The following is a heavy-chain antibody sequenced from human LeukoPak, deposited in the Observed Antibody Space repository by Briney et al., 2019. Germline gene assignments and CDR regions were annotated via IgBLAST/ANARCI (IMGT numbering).Heavy chain of an antibody. Sequence: EASVKVSCKASGGTFSSYAISWVRQAPGQGLEWMGGIIPIFGTANYAQKFQGRVTITTDESTSTAYMELSSLRSEDTAVYYCARDIAAAGNYWGQGTLVTVSS. CDR2: IIPIFGTA. D-gene: IGHD6-13*01. V-gene: IGHV1-69*05. CDR1: GGTFSSYA. CDR3: ARDIAAAGNY. J-gene: IGHJ4*02.